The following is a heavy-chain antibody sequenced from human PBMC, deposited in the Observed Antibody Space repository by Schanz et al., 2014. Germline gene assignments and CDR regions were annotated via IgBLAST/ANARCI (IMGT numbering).Heavy chain of an antibody. Sequence: QVHLVESGGGLVKPGGSLRLSCAASGFTFSDYYMTWSRQAPGKGLEWVSYSNGGGETTYYAGSVRGRFTISRDNAKNSLFLQMNSLRAEDTAKYYCARGNYGMDVWGQGTTVTVSS. CDR3: ARGNYGMDV. CDR2: SNGGGETT. J-gene: IGHJ6*02. V-gene: IGHV3-11*01. CDR1: GFTFSDYY.